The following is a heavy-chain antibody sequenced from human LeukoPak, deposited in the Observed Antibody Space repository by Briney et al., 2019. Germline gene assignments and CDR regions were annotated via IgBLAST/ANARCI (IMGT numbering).Heavy chain of an antibody. D-gene: IGHD5-24*01. CDR1: GFTFSSYW. CDR2: INGDGSST. Sequence: GGSLRLSCAASGFTFSSYWMHWVRPAPGKGLVWVSHINGDGSSTSYADSVKGRVTISRDNAKNTLYLQINSLTAEDSAVYYCARDRSYNLDYWGQGTLVTVSS. J-gene: IGHJ4*02. CDR3: ARDRSYNLDY. V-gene: IGHV3-74*01.